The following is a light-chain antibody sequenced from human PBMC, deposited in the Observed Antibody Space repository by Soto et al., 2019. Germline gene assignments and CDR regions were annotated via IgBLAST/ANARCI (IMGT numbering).Light chain of an antibody. J-gene: IGLJ3*02. CDR1: SSNIGAGYD. Sequence: QSVLTQPPSVSGAPGQRVTISCTGSSSNIGAGYDVHWYQQLPGTAPKLLIYGNSNRPSGVPDRFSGSKSGTSASLAITGLQAEEEADYYGQSYDSSLSCWVFGGGTKLTVL. CDR3: QSYDSSLSCWV. V-gene: IGLV1-40*01. CDR2: GNS.